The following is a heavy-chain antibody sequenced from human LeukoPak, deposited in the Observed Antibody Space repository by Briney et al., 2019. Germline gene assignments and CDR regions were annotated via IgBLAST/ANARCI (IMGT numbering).Heavy chain of an antibody. V-gene: IGHV3-15*01. Sequence: PGGSLRLSCAASGFTFSKAWMSWVRQAPGEGLEWVGRIKSKPDDGTTDYAAPVKGRFTISGDDSKNTLYLQMNSLKTEDTAVYYCTAGHGSGYFTPTQTYYFDYWGQGALVTVSS. CDR2: IKSKPDDGTT. J-gene: IGHJ4*02. CDR1: GFTFSKAW. CDR3: TAGHGSGYFTPTQTYYFDY. D-gene: IGHD3-22*01.